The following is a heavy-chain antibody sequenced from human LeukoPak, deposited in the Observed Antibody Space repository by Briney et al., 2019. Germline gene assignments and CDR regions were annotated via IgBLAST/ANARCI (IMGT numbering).Heavy chain of an antibody. V-gene: IGHV1-18*01. CDR3: ARYDLSFSYGYNHWYFDL. D-gene: IGHD5-24*01. CDR1: GYTFTSYG. Sequence: ASVKVSCKASGYTFTSYGISWVRQAPGQGLEWMGWISAYNGNTNYAQKLQGRVTMTTDTSTSTAYMELRSLRSDDTAVYYCARYDLSFSYGYNHWYFDLWGRGTLVTVSS. CDR2: ISAYNGNT. J-gene: IGHJ2*01.